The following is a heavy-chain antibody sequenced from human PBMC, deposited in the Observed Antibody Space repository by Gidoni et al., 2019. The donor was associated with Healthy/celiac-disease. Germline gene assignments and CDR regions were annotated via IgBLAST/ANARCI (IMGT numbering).Heavy chain of an antibody. V-gene: IGHV4-39*01. J-gene: IGHJ4*02. Sequence: QLQLQEAGPGLVKPSETLSLTCTVSGGSISSRSYYWGWIRQPPGKGLEWIGSIYYSGSTYYHPSLTSRVTISVDTSTNQFSLKLSSVTAADTAVYYCARRRGSGYEYLDYWGQGTLVTVSS. CDR1: GGSISSRSYY. CDR3: ARRRGSGYEYLDY. D-gene: IGHD5-12*01. CDR2: IYYSGST.